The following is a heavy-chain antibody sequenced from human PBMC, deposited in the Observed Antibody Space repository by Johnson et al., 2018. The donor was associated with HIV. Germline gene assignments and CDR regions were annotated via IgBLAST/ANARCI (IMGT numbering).Heavy chain of an antibody. J-gene: IGHJ3*02. Sequence: VQLVESGGGVVQPGRSLRLSCAASGFTFSSYAMHWVRQAPGKGLEWVSVIYSGGSTYYADSVKGRFTISRDNSKNTLYLQMNSLRAEDTAVYYCARELGDLRAFDIWGQGTMVTVSS. CDR2: IYSGGST. V-gene: IGHV3-66*01. CDR1: GFTFSSYA. CDR3: ARELGDLRAFDI. D-gene: IGHD3-16*01.